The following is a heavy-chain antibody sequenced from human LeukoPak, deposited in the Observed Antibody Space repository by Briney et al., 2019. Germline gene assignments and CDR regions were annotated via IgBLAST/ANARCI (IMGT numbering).Heavy chain of an antibody. D-gene: IGHD2-15*01. J-gene: IGHJ4*02. V-gene: IGHV3-23*01. CDR2: ISGSGGST. CDR1: GFTFSSYA. CDR3: AKGGYCSGGSCYDDY. Sequence: HPGGSLRLSCAASGFTFSSYAMSWVRQAPGKGLEWVSAISGSGGSTYYADSVKGRFTISRDNSKNTLYLQMNSLRAEDTALYYCAKGGYCSGGSCYDDYWGQGTLVTVSS.